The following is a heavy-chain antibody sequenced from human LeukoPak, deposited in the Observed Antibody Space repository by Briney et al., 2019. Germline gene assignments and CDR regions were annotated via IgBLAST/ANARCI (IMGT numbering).Heavy chain of an antibody. CDR3: ARGAAPHYSDY. D-gene: IGHD6-6*01. CDR2: IYFSGSA. CDR1: GGSIRSHC. J-gene: IGHJ4*02. V-gene: IGHV4-59*11. Sequence: SETLSLTGTVSGGSIRSHCWSWVRQPPGKGLEWIGYIYFSGSANYNPSLKRRVTISMGTTENQFSLKLSSGTAADAAVYYCARGAAPHYSDYWGRGTRVTVSS.